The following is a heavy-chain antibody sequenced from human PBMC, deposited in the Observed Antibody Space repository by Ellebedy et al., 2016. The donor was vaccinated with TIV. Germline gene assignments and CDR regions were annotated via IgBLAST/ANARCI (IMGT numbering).Heavy chain of an antibody. Sequence: GGSLRLXXAASGFTFSSHSMSWVRQAPGKGLEWVSVIGGIGETTFYADSVQGRFIISRDNAKNTLYLQMNSRSAEDTAVYYCASGCTHYGAFDIWGQGTMVTVSS. CDR2: IGGIGETT. D-gene: IGHD6-19*01. J-gene: IGHJ3*02. CDR3: ASGCTHYGAFDI. V-gene: IGHV3-23*01. CDR1: GFTFSSHS.